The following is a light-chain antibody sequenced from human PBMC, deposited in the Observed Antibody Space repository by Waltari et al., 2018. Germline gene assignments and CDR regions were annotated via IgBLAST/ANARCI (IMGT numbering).Light chain of an antibody. J-gene: IGKJ5*01. CDR1: QSVSSN. V-gene: IGKV3-15*01. CDR2: GAS. CDR3: QQYNNWPF. Sequence: EIVMTQSPATLSVSQGERATLSCRASQSVSSNLAWHQQKPGQAPRLLIYGASTRATGIPARFSGSGSGTEFTLTISSLQSEDFAVYYCQQYNNWPFFGQGTRLEIK.